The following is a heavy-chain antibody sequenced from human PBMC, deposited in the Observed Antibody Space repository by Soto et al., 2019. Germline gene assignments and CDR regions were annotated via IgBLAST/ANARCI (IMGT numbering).Heavy chain of an antibody. Sequence: GGSLRLSRAASGFTVSSSYMSWVRQAPGKGLEWVSVIYSGGSTYYADSVKGRFTISRDNSKNTLYLQMNSLRAEDTAVYYCARGGTMALDYWGQGTLVTVSS. CDR2: IYSGGST. D-gene: IGHD3-10*01. V-gene: IGHV3-66*01. CDR3: ARGGTMALDY. CDR1: GFTVSSSY. J-gene: IGHJ4*02.